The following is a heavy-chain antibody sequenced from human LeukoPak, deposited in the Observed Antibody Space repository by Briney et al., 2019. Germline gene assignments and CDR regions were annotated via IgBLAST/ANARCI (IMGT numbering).Heavy chain of an antibody. V-gene: IGHV4-4*07. D-gene: IGHD7-27*01. CDR1: GGSISSYY. J-gene: IGHJ4*02. CDR2: IYTSGST. Sequence: SETLSHTCIVSGGSISSYYWSWIRQPAGKGLEWIGRIYTSGSTNYNPSLKSRVTMSVDTSKNQFSLKLSSVTAADTAVYYCARDWQLGIYDYWGQGTLVTVSS. CDR3: ARDWQLGIYDY.